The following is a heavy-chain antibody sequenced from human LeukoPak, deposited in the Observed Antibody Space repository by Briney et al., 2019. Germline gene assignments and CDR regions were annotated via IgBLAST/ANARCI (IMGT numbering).Heavy chain of an antibody. D-gene: IGHD4-17*01. Sequence: GGSLRLSCGASGFTFSDYWMHWVRQAPGKGLLWVSRINTGGSGTTYADSVKGRFTISRDNAKNTLYLQMNSLRAEDTAVYYCASPGAYGDYAGYYFDYWGQGTLVTVSS. J-gene: IGHJ4*02. CDR2: INTGGSGT. CDR1: GFTFSDYW. CDR3: ASPGAYGDYAGYYFDY. V-gene: IGHV3-74*01.